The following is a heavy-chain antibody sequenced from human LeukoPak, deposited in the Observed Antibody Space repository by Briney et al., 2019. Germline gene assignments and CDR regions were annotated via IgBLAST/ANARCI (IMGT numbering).Heavy chain of an antibody. J-gene: IGHJ3*02. CDR3: ARSIGGAFDI. CDR1: GLIFSSYW. V-gene: IGHV3-48*04. Sequence: GGSLRLSCAASGLIFSSYWMNWVRQAPGKGLEWVSYISSSGSTIYYADSVRGRFTISRDNAKNSLYLQMNSLRAEDTAVYYCARSIGGAFDIWGQGTMVTVSS. CDR2: ISSSGSTI. D-gene: IGHD3-3*01.